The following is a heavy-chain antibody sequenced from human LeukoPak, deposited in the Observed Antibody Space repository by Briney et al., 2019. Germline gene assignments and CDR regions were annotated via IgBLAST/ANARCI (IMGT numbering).Heavy chain of an antibody. Sequence: ASVKVSCKASGYTFTGYYMHWVRQAPGQGLEWMGRINLNSGGTNYAQKFQGRVTMTRDTSISTAYMELSRLRSDDTAVYYCARVRLNSSGWYKGGIDYWGQGTLVTVSS. D-gene: IGHD6-19*01. J-gene: IGHJ4*02. CDR2: INLNSGGT. V-gene: IGHV1-2*06. CDR3: ARVRLNSSGWYKGGIDY. CDR1: GYTFTGYY.